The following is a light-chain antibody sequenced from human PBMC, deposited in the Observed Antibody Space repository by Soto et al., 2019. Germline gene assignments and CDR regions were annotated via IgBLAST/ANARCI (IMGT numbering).Light chain of an antibody. CDR1: RSISDISNNKGY. V-gene: IGKV4-1*01. Sequence: DIVMTQSPDSLAVSLGERATINCKSSRSISDISNNKGYLAWYQQRPGQPPKLLIHWASTRESGVPDRFSGSGSGTDFTLSISSLQAEDVAVYYCQQYYSTPWTFGQGTKVDIK. CDR3: QQYYSTPWT. J-gene: IGKJ1*01. CDR2: WAS.